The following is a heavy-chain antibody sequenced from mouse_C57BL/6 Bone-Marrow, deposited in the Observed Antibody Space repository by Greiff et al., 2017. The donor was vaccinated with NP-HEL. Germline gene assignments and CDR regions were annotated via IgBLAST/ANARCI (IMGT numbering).Heavy chain of an antibody. CDR3: ARDPYYYGIYFDV. D-gene: IGHD1-1*01. J-gene: IGHJ1*03. CDR2: ISDGGSYT. V-gene: IGHV5-4*01. Sequence: EVQGVESGGGLVKPGGSLKLSCAASGFTFSSYAMSWVRQTPEKRLEWVATISDGGSYTYYPDNVKGRFTISRDNAKNNLYLQMSHLKSEDTAMYYCARDPYYYGIYFDVWGTGTTVTVSS. CDR1: GFTFSSYA.